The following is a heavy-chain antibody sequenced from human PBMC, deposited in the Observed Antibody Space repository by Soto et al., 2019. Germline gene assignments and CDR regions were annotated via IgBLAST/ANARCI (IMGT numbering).Heavy chain of an antibody. CDR1: GGSISSGGYS. J-gene: IGHJ4*02. V-gene: IGHV4-30-2*01. Sequence: PSETLSLTCAVSGGSISSGGYSWSWIRQPPGKGLEWIGYIYNSGSTYYNPSLKSRVTISVDRSKNHFSLKLSSVTAADTAVYYCARGQVVAAQHWGQGTLVTVSS. CDR2: IYNSGST. CDR3: ARGQVVAAQH. D-gene: IGHD2-15*01.